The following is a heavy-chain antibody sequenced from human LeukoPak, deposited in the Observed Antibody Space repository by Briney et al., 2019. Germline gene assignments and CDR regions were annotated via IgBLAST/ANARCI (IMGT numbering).Heavy chain of an antibody. D-gene: IGHD3-16*01. CDR2: IYSGGNT. V-gene: IGHV3-53*01. Sequence: GGSLRLSCTVSGFTVSSNSMSWVRQAPGKGLEWVSFIYSGGNTHYSDSVKGRFTISRDNSKNTLYLQMNSLRAEDTAVYYCARRAGAYTHPYDYWGQGTLVTVS. J-gene: IGHJ4*02. CDR1: GFTVSSNS. CDR3: ARRAGAYTHPYDY.